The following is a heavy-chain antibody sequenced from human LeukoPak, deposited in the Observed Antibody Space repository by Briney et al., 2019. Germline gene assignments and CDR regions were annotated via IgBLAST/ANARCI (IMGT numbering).Heavy chain of an antibody. CDR3: ARSTRLVVPAAHGWFDP. Sequence: ASVKVSCKASGYTFTGYYMHWVRQAPGQGLEWTGWINPNSGGTNYAQKFQGRVTMTRDTSISTAYMELSRLRSDDTAVYYCARSTRLVVPAAHGWFDPWGQGTLVTVSS. CDR1: GYTFTGYY. V-gene: IGHV1-2*02. D-gene: IGHD2-2*01. J-gene: IGHJ5*02. CDR2: INPNSGGT.